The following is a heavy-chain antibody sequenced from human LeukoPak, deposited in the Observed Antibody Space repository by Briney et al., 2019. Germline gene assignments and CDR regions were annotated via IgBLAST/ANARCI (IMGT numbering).Heavy chain of an antibody. CDR3: ARDGDTAMVLVY. V-gene: IGHV3-48*04. D-gene: IGHD5-18*01. CDR1: GFSFSNSS. CDR2: ISSSGSTI. J-gene: IGHJ4*02. Sequence: GGSLRLSCAASGFSFSNSSMNWVRQAPGKGLEWVSYISSSGSTIYYADSVKGRFTISRDNAKNSLYLQMNSLRAEDTAVYYCARDGDTAMVLVYWGQGTLVTVSS.